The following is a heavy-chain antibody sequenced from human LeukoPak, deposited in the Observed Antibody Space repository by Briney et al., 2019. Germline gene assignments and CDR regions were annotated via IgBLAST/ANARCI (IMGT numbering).Heavy chain of an antibody. Sequence: SGTLSLTCTVSGGSISSSSYYWGWIRQPPGKGLEWIGSIYYSGSTYYNPSLKSRVTISVDTSKNQFSLKLSSVTAADTAVYYCAKYSSSGSGVDAFDIWGQGTMVTVSS. CDR1: GGSISSSSYY. J-gene: IGHJ3*02. V-gene: IGHV4-39*01. CDR2: IYYSGST. CDR3: AKYSSSGSGVDAFDI. D-gene: IGHD6-6*01.